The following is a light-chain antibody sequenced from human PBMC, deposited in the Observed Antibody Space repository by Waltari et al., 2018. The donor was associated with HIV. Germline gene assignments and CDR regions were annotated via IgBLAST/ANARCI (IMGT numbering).Light chain of an antibody. CDR1: SSDVGSYNL. V-gene: IGLV2-23*01. CDR3: CSYAGSSTLV. J-gene: IGLJ3*02. Sequence: QSALTQPASVSASPGQSINLSGTGTSSDVGSYNLVSWYQQHPGKAPKLMIYEGSKRPSGVSNRFSGSKSGNTASLTISGLQAEDEADYYCCSYAGSSTLVFGGGTKLTVL. CDR2: EGS.